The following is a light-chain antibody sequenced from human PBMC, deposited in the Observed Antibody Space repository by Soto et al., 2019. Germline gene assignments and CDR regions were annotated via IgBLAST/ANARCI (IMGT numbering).Light chain of an antibody. CDR1: QSVSNNY. V-gene: IGKV3-20*01. CDR2: DAS. Sequence: EIVLTQSPDTLYLSPGERATLSCRASQSVSNNYVAWYQQKPGQPPRLLIHDASNRATGIPDRFSGSGSGTDFTLTISRLEPEDFAGYYCQQCAHSPLTFGQGTKVDIK. J-gene: IGKJ1*01. CDR3: QQCAHSPLT.